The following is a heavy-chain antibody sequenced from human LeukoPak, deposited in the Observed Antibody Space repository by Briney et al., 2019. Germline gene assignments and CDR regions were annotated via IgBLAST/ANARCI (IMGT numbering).Heavy chain of an antibody. V-gene: IGHV2-5*01. Sequence: TLSLTCTVSGGSISSYYWSWIRQPPGKALEWLALIYWIGDQHYSPSLKSRLTITKDTSKNQVVLTMTNMDPVDTATYYCAHTSLVGAPRNYLQFWGQGTVVTVSS. CDR3: AHTSLVGAPRNYLQF. D-gene: IGHD1-26*01. CDR1: GGSISSYYW. J-gene: IGHJ1*01. CDR2: IYWIGDQ.